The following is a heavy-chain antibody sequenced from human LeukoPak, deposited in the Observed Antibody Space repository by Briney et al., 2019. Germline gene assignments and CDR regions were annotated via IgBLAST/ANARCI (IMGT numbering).Heavy chain of an antibody. D-gene: IGHD1-14*01. CDR3: AKDHPSGYYFDY. CDR1: GFTFSNYA. Sequence: GGSLRLSCAASGFTFSNYAMSWVRHAPGTGLEWASAISGSGGSTFNADSVKGRFTISRDNSKNTLFLQMNSLRAEDTAIYYCAKDHPSGYYFDYWGQGTLVTVSS. J-gene: IGHJ4*02. V-gene: IGHV3-23*01. CDR2: ISGSGGST.